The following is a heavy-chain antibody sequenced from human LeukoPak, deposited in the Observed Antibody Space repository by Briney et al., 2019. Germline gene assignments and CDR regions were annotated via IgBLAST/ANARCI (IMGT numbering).Heavy chain of an antibody. CDR3: ARVMRLVGNYVGYAFDI. D-gene: IGHD1-7*01. V-gene: IGHV1-18*01. Sequence: ASVKVSCKASGYTFPSYGISWVRQAPGQGLEWMGWISAYNSNTNYAQKLQGRVTMTTDTSTSTAYMELRSLRSDDTAVYYCARVMRLVGNYVGYAFDIWGQGTMVTVSS. J-gene: IGHJ3*02. CDR2: ISAYNSNT. CDR1: GYTFPSYG.